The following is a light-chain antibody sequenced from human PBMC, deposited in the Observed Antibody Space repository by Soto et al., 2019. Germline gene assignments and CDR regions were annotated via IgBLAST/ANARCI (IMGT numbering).Light chain of an antibody. V-gene: IGKV3-15*01. CDR3: QHYNNWPPKYT. CDR2: GAS. CDR1: QSVSSN. Sequence: EIVMTQSPATLSVSPGERATLSCRVSQSVSSNLAWYQQKPGQAPRLLIYGASSRATGIPARFSGSGSGTEFTLTISSLQSEDFAVYYCQHYNNWPPKYTFGQGTNLEI. J-gene: IGKJ2*01.